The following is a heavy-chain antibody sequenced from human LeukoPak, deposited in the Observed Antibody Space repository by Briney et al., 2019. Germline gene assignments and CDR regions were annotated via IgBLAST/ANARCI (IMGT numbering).Heavy chain of an antibody. CDR2: ISAYNGNT. CDR3: ARVSGITMVRGVIILDQYYFDY. CDR1: GYTFTSYG. Sequence: ASVKVSCKASGYTFTSYGISWVRQAPGQGLEWMGWISAYNGNTNYAQKLQGRVTMTTDTSTSTAYMELRSLRSDDTAVYYCARVSGITMVRGVIILDQYYFDYWGQGTLVTVSS. D-gene: IGHD3-10*01. V-gene: IGHV1-18*01. J-gene: IGHJ4*02.